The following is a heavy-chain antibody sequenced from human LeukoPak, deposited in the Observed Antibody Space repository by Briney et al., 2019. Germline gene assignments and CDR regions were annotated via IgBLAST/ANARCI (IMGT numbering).Heavy chain of an antibody. CDR2: IKSKSDGGTT. CDR1: GFTFSNAW. D-gene: IGHD2-15*01. J-gene: IGHJ4*02. CDR3: TTDFTVVARGY. V-gene: IGHV3-15*01. Sequence: GGSLRLSCAASGFTFSNAWMGWVRQAPGKGLEWVGRIKSKSDGGTTDYAAPVKGRFTISRDDSKNTLYLQMNSLKTEDTAVYYCTTDFTVVARGYWGQGTLVTVSS.